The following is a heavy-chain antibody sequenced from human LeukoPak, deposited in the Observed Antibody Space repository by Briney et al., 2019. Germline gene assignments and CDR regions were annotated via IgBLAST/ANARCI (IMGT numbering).Heavy chain of an antibody. J-gene: IGHJ6*03. CDR2: IIPIFGTA. D-gene: IGHD2-2*01. Sequence: SVKVSCKASGYTFTSYGISWVRQAPGQGLEWMGGIIPIFGTANYAQKFQGRVTITADESTSTAYMELSSLRSEDTAVYYCARGILRYCSSSTCFGDYYYYMDVWGKGTTVTISS. CDR1: GYTFTSYG. V-gene: IGHV1-69*13. CDR3: ARGILRYCSSSTCFGDYYYYMDV.